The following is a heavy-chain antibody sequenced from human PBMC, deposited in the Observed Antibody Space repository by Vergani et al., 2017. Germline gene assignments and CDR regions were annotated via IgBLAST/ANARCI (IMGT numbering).Heavy chain of an antibody. V-gene: IGHV1-69*04. J-gene: IGHJ4*02. CDR2: IIPILGIA. Sequence: VSCKASGGTFSSYTISWVRQAPGQGLEWMGRIIPILGIANYAQKFQGRVTITADKSTSTAYMELSSLRSEDTAVYYCAREVCSGGSCYGADYWGQGTLVTVSS. D-gene: IGHD2-15*01. CDR3: AREVCSGGSCYGADY. CDR1: GGTFSSYT.